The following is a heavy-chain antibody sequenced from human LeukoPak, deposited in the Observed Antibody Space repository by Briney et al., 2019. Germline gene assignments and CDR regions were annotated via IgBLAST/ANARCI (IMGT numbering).Heavy chain of an antibody. V-gene: IGHV3-33*01. Sequence: GGSLRLSCVASGFTFSSYGMHWVRQAPGNGLEWVVVIWYDGSNKYYADSVKGRFTISRDNSKNTLYLQMNSLRVEDTAVYYCAVEYNSSPYAFDLWGQGTKVTVSS. CDR3: AVEYNSSPYAFDL. CDR2: IWYDGSNK. CDR1: GFTFSSYG. D-gene: IGHD2/OR15-2a*01. J-gene: IGHJ3*01.